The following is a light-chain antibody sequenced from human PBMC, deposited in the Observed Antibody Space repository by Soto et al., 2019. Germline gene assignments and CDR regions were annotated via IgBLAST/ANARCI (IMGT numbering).Light chain of an antibody. CDR2: MAS. CDR1: QSIGAW. CDR3: QQYKFYPT. V-gene: IGKV1-5*03. J-gene: IGKJ1*01. Sequence: DIPMTQSPSTLSASVGDRITITCRASQSIGAWLAWYQQRPGKAPRLLIYMASSLEGGVPSRFSAIGSGTEFSLTIGGLQPDDFATYYCQQYKFYPTFGQGTTV.